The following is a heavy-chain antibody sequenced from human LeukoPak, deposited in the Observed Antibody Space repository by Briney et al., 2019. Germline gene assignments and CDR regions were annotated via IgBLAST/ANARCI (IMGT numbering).Heavy chain of an antibody. V-gene: IGHV3-21*06. D-gene: IGHD1-14*01. CDR2: IGPTVSDR. CDR3: ATETNGRHYDY. CDR1: VVTFSTSG. J-gene: IGHJ4*02. Sequence: GGSLRLSCTASVVTFSTSGFNRVRAAPGEGREWVASIGPTVSDRYHAASNKGRFPIYRDNDNNCLYLQMNSLRAEDTAVYYCATETNGRHYDYWGQGTLLTVSS.